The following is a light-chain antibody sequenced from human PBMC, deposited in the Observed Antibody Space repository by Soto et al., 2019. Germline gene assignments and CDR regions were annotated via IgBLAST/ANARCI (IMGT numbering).Light chain of an antibody. J-gene: IGKJ1*01. CDR3: QQYITYST. Sequence: DIQMTQSPSTLSASVGDTVTITCRASQSISTSLAWYQQKPGKAPNLLISGASTLEEGVPSRFSGSGSGKEFTLTITRLQTDYFATYYCQQYITYSTCGQGTRVEIE. CDR2: GAS. CDR1: QSISTS. V-gene: IGKV1-5*01.